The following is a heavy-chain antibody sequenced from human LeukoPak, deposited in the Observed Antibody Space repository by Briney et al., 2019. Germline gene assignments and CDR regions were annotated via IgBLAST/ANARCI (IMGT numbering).Heavy chain of an antibody. CDR2: IYDSGST. D-gene: IGHD2-15*01. CDR3: ARQRLPPYCSGGSCYPDNYFDY. J-gene: IGHJ4*02. V-gene: IGHV4-39*01. CDR1: GGSISSSSYY. Sequence: SETLSLTCTVSGGSISSSSYYWGWIRQPPGKGLEWIGSIYDSGSTYYNPSLKSRVTISVDTSKNQFSLKLSSVTAADTAVYYCARQRLPPYCSGGSCYPDNYFDYWGQGTLVTVSS.